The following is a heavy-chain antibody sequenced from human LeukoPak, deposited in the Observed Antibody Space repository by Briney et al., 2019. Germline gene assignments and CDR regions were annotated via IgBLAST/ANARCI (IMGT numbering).Heavy chain of an antibody. D-gene: IGHD2-15*01. CDR3: ARDSVYLRSGGSWLGGWFDP. CDR1: GYTFTSYD. V-gene: IGHV1-18*01. Sequence: ASVKVSCKASGYTFTSYDINWVRQAPGQGLEWMGWISGYNGYTNYAQKVQDRVTMTTDTSTSTAYMELRSLRTDDTAVYYCARDSVYLRSGGSWLGGWFDPWGQGTLVTVSS. J-gene: IGHJ5*02. CDR2: ISGYNGYT.